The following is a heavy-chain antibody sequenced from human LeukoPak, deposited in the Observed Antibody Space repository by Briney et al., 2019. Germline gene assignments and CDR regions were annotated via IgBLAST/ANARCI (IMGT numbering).Heavy chain of an antibody. J-gene: IGHJ4*02. CDR2: INDSGTT. CDR1: GESFRDFF. V-gene: IGHV4-34*01. Sequence: SETLSLTCAVYGESFRDFFWTWVRQTPGKGLEWIGEINDSGTTNYNPSLKSRVTISIDMSMNQFFLRMTSATVADTAVYYCSRRERDRDWFPRTLDYWGQGTPVLVSS. CDR3: SRRERDRDWFPRTLDY. D-gene: IGHD3-9*01.